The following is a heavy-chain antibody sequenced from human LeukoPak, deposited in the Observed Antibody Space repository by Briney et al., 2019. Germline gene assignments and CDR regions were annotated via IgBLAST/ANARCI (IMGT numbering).Heavy chain of an antibody. CDR1: GYTFTSYD. CDR3: ARGYDFWSGYDWFDP. Sequence: GASVKVSCKASGYTFTSYDINWVRQATGQGLEWMGWMNPNSGNTGYAQKFQGSVTMTRNTSISTAYMELSSLRSEDTAVYYCARGYDFWSGYDWFDPWGQGTLVTVSS. J-gene: IGHJ5*02. D-gene: IGHD3-3*01. CDR2: MNPNSGNT. V-gene: IGHV1-8*01.